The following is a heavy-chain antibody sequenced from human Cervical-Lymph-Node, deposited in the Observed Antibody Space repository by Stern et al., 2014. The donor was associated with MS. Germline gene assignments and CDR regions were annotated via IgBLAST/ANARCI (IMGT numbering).Heavy chain of an antibody. V-gene: IGHV1-69*13. CDR2: IVPIIGKA. Sequence: VQLVQSGVEVRKPGSSVKVSCKASGGTFINYAFSWVRQAPRQGLEWMGGIVPIIGKANYSPKFQGRLTITADESTSTAYMELSSLRSEDTAMYYCARHREHVYYCYYDMDVWGQGTTVTVSS. J-gene: IGHJ6*02. CDR1: GGTFINYA. CDR3: ARHREHVYYCYYDMDV.